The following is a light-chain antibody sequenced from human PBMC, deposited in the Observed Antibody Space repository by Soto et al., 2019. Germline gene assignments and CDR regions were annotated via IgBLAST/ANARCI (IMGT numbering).Light chain of an antibody. V-gene: IGKV3-15*01. CDR3: QQYHNWPIT. CDR1: QSVSSN. J-gene: IGKJ5*01. Sequence: EIVMTESPATLSVSPGGSATLSCMASQSVSSNLAWHQQKPGQAPRLLMYDASTRATGISARFSGSGSGTEFTLTISSLQSEDFAVYYCQQYHNWPITFGQGTRLEIK. CDR2: DAS.